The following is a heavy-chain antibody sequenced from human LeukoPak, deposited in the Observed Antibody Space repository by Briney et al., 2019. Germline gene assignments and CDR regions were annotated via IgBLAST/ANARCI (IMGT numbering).Heavy chain of an antibody. CDR1: GGSFSGYY. V-gene: IGHV4-34*01. J-gene: IGHJ5*02. CDR2: INHSGST. Sequence: SETLSLTCAVYGGSFSGYYWSWIRQPPGKGLEWIGEINHSGSTNYNPSLKSRVTISVDTSKNQFSLKLSSVTAADTAVYYCAKEVGRRTGGFDPWGQGTLVTVSS. CDR3: AKEVGRRTGGFDP. D-gene: IGHD3/OR15-3a*01.